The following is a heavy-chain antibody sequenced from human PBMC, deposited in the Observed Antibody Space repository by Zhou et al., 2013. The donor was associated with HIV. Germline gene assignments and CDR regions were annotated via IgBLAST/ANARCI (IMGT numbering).Heavy chain of an antibody. V-gene: IGHV1-69*13. D-gene: IGHD3-22*01. CDR2: IIPIFGTV. CDR3: ARAYYYDSSGYYDALGY. J-gene: IGHJ1*01. CDR1: GDSFSMYA. Sequence: QVHLAQSGPEVKKPGSSVKVSCKISGDSFSMYAITWVRQAPGQGLEWMGRIIPIFGTVNYAQMFQGRVTISADESTTTAYMELSTLTSDDTAIYYCARAYYYDSSGYYDALGYWGQGTLVTVSS.